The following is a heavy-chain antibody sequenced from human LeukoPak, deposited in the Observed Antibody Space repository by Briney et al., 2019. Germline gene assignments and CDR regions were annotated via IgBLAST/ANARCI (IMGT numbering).Heavy chain of an antibody. Sequence: SETLSFTCTVSGGSVSSGSYYWSWIRQPPGKGLEWIGYIYYSGSTNYNPSLKSRVTISADTSKNQFSLKLSSVTAADTAVYYCARVVDSWIQLFDYWGQGTLVTVSP. D-gene: IGHD5-18*01. CDR3: ARVVDSWIQLFDY. CDR1: GGSVSSGSYY. CDR2: IYYSGST. J-gene: IGHJ4*02. V-gene: IGHV4-61*01.